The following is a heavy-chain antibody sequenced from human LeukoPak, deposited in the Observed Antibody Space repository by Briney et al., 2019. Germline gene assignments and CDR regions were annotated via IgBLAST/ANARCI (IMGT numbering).Heavy chain of an antibody. CDR3: ATPGRIAVAGQFDY. CDR2: IYHSGST. J-gene: IGHJ4*02. CDR1: GGSISSSHW. Sequence: PSETLSLTCAVSGGSISSSHWWSWVRQPPGKGLEWIGEIYHSGSTNYNPSLKSRVTISVDTSKNQFSLMLNSVTAADTAVYYCATPGRIAVAGQFDYWGQGTLVAVSS. V-gene: IGHV4-4*02. D-gene: IGHD6-19*01.